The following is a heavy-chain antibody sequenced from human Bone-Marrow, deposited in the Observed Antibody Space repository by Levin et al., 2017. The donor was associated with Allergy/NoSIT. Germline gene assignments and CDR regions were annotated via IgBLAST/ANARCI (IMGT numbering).Heavy chain of an antibody. CDR1: GGSLSDYY. CDR2: INHTGTT. CDR3: ANWFDP. Sequence: GSLRLSCAVSGGSLSDYYWSWVRQSPGKGLEWIGEINHTGTTSYNPSLESRLTISIDTSKNQFSLKLTSVTAADTAVYYCANWFDPWGQGTLVTVSS. V-gene: IGHV4-34*01. J-gene: IGHJ5*02.